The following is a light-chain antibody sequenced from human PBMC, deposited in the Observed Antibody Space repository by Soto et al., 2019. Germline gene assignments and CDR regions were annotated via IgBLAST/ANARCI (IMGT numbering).Light chain of an antibody. CDR1: TSNIESHP. V-gene: IGLV1-44*01. Sequence: QSVLTQPPSASGTPGQRLTISCSGSTSNIESHPVNWFQQVPGAAPKLLIKTNNQRPSGVPDRFSGSKSGASASLAISGPQSEDEGTYYCATWDDSRDGVFGSGTKVTVL. CDR2: TNN. J-gene: IGLJ1*01. CDR3: ATWDDSRDGV.